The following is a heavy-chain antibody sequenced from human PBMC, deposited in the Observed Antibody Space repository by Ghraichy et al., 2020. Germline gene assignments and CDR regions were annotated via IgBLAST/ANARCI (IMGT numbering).Heavy chain of an antibody. CDR2: ISGSGGTT. CDR1: GFTFSSYA. Sequence: GGSLRLSCAASGFTFSSYAMSWVRQAPGKGLEWVSVISGSGGTTYYADSVKGRFTISRDNSKNTLYLQMSSLRAEDTAVYYCAKDHGTARRAFDIWGQGTMVTVSS. J-gene: IGHJ3*02. CDR3: AKDHGTARRAFDI. D-gene: IGHD6-6*01. V-gene: IGHV3-23*01.